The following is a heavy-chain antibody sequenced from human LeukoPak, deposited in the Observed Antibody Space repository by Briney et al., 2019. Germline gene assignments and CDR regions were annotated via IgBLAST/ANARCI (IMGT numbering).Heavy chain of an antibody. CDR1: GFTFTNAW. J-gene: IGHJ4*02. CDR3: TMGRSEAAG. V-gene: IGHV3-15*01. D-gene: IGHD3-10*01. CDR2: IKSKTDGGTT. Sequence: GGSLRLSCAASGFTFTNAWMNWGRQAPGKGLEWVGRIKSKTDGGTTDYAALVKDRFTISRDDSKDTLYLQMDNLKVEDTAVYYCTMGRSEAAGWGQGTLVTVSS.